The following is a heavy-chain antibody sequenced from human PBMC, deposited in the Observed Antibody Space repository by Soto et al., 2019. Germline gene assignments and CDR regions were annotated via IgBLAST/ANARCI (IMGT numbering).Heavy chain of an antibody. CDR1: GGTFSTYP. CDR3: AAGMCLGGGCYLKV. CDR2: ISPGIDIR. J-gene: IGHJ4*02. Sequence: QVQLVQSGAEVKKPGSSVKVSCKASGGTFSTYPLYWVRQAPGQGLEWMGGISPGIDIRDYAQKFQRRVTITANETRSTVYMQLSTLISVDAALYYCAAGMCLGGGCYLKVWGQGNRVTVSS. D-gene: IGHD2-21*01. V-gene: IGHV1-69*12.